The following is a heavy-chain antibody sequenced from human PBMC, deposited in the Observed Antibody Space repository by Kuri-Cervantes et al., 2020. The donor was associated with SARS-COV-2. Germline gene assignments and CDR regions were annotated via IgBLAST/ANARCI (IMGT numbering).Heavy chain of an antibody. Sequence: KVSCKGSGYSFTSYWIGWVRQMPGKGLEWMGIIYPGDSDTRYSPSFQGQVTISADKSISTAYLQWSSLKASDTAMYYCARSYYDSSGYYFSYFDYWGQGTLVTVSS. CDR1: GYSFTSYW. V-gene: IGHV5-51*01. D-gene: IGHD3-22*01. J-gene: IGHJ4*02. CDR2: IYPGDSDT. CDR3: ARSYYDSSGYYFSYFDY.